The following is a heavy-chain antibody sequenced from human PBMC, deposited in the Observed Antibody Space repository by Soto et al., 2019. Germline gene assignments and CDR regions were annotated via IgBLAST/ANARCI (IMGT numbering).Heavy chain of an antibody. CDR3: ARGILGRVLLWFGESTKNRGAFDI. CDR2: MNPNSGNT. Sequence: QVQLVQSGAEVKKPGASVKVSCKASGYTFTSYDINWVRQATGQGLEWMGWMNPNSGNTGYAQKFQGSVTMTRNNSISTAYMEMRRLRSEDTGVDYCARGILGRVLLWFGESTKNRGAFDIWGQGTMVTVSS. J-gene: IGHJ3*02. CDR1: GYTFTSYD. V-gene: IGHV1-8*01. D-gene: IGHD3-10*01.